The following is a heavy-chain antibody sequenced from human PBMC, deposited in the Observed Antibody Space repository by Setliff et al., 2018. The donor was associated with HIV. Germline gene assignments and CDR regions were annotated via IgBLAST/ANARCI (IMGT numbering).Heavy chain of an antibody. D-gene: IGHD2-21*02. CDR2: MNPDSGNT. V-gene: IGHV1-8*02. CDR3: ARANCGGDFISPCGIDY. Sequence: ASVKVSCKASGYTFINYDIYWVRQTTGQGLEWMGWMNPDSGNTGYAQKFQGRVTMTRNTSISTAYMDLGSLRSEDTAVYYCARANCGGDFISPCGIDYWGQGTLVTVSS. J-gene: IGHJ4*02. CDR1: GYTFINYD.